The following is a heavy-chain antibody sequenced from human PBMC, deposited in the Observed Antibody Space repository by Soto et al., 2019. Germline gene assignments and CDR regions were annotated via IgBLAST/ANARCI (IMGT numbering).Heavy chain of an antibody. D-gene: IGHD4-4*01. CDR1: GFTFSSYS. J-gene: IGHJ6*02. CDR3: ARVYYSNLPYYFYYMDV. CDR2: SSSSSTYI. V-gene: IGHV3-21*01. Sequence: PGGSLRLSCAASGFTFSSYSMNWVRQAPGKGLEWVSSSSSSSTYIYYADSVKGRFTTSRDNAKNSLYLQMNSLRAEDTAVYFCARVYYSNLPYYFYYMDVWGQGTTVTVSS.